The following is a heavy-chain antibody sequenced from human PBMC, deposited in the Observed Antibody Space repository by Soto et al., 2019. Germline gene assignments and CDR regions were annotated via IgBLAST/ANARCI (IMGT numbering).Heavy chain of an antibody. CDR1: GGSVSSGSYY. V-gene: IGHV4-61*01. CDR2: IYYSGST. CDR3: ARDQVGATTLGSYYYYGMDV. Sequence: SETLSLTCTVSGGSVSSGSYYWSWIRQPPGKGLEWSGYIYYSGSTNYNPSLKSRVTISVDTAKNQFSLKLSSVTAADTAVYYCARDQVGATTLGSYYYYGMDVWGQGTTVTVSS. D-gene: IGHD1-26*01. J-gene: IGHJ6*02.